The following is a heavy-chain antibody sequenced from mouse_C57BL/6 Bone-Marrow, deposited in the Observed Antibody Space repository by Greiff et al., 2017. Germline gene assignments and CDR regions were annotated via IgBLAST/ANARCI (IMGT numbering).Heavy chain of an antibody. V-gene: IGHV1-59*01. Sequence: QVQLKQPGAELVRPGTSVKLSCTASGYTFTSYWMHWVKQRPGQGLEWIGVIDPSDSYTNYNHKFKGKATLTVDPSASTAYMQLSSLTSEDAAVYYCARGWLQYYFDYWGQGTTLTVSS. CDR2: IDPSDSYT. J-gene: IGHJ2*01. D-gene: IGHD2-2*01. CDR1: GYTFTSYW. CDR3: ARGWLQYYFDY.